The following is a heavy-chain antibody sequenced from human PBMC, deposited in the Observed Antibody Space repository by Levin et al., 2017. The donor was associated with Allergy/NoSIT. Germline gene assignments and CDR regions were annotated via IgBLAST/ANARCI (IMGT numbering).Heavy chain of an antibody. CDR2: INPNNGGT. CDR1: GYTFTDHY. J-gene: IGHJ4*02. V-gene: IGHV1-2*02. D-gene: IGHD3-22*01. CDR3: ARPRSPLDDYYDSAVSYDY. Sequence: PVASVKVSCKASGYTFTDHYIHWVRRAPGQGLEWMGWINPNNGGTNYAQKFQGRVTMSRDTSINTAYMELSRLRSDDTAVYYCARPRSPLDDYYDSAVSYDYWGQGILVTVSS.